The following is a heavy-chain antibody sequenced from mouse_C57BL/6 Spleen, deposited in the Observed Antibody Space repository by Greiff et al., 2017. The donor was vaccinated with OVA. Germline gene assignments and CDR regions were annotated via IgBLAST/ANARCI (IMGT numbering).Heavy chain of an antibody. J-gene: IGHJ2*01. CDR1: GYTFTSYW. Sequence: VQLQQSGAELVRPGSSVKLSCKASGYTFTSYWMHWVKQRPIQGLEWIGNIDPSDSETHYNQKFKDKATLTVDKSSSTAYMQLSSLTSEDSAVYYCARKGKYYGNYFDYWGQGTTLTVSS. V-gene: IGHV1-52*01. CDR2: IDPSDSET. CDR3: ARKGKYYGNYFDY. D-gene: IGHD2-1*01.